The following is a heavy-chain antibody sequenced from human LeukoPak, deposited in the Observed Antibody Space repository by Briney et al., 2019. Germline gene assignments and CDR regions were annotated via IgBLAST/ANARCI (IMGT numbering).Heavy chain of an antibody. Sequence: PGGSLRLSCAASGFTFSSYAMSWVRQAPGKGLEWVSAISGSGGSTYYADSVKGRFTISRDNSKNTLYLQMNSLIAEDTAVYYCAKDRSITIFGGSFDYWGQGTLVTVSS. CDR3: AKDRSITIFGGSFDY. J-gene: IGHJ4*02. D-gene: IGHD3-3*01. CDR2: ISGSGGST. CDR1: GFTFSSYA. V-gene: IGHV3-23*01.